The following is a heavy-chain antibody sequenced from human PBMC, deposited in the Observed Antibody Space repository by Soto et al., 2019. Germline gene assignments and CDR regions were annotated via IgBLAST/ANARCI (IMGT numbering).Heavy chain of an antibody. J-gene: IGHJ6*02. CDR3: ARLGGDYANYYYYGMDV. CDR1: GGSISSYY. CDR2: IYYSGST. Sequence: PSETLSLTCTVSGGSISSYYWSWIRQPPGKGLEWIGYIYYSGSTNYNPSLKSRVTISVDTSKNQFSLKLSSVTAADTAVYYCARLGGDYANYYYYGMDVWGQGTTVTVS. V-gene: IGHV4-59*08. D-gene: IGHD4-17*01.